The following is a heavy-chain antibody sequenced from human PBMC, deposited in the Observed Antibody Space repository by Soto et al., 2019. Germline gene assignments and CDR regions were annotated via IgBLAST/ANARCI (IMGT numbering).Heavy chain of an antibody. V-gene: IGHV3-48*02. CDR1: GFTFSYYS. Sequence: EVPLVEAGGGLVQPGGSLRLSCKASGFTFSYYSLNWVRQGPGKGLEWIAHINSGSATINYADSVRSRFTISRDDAKDSRYLQMNSLRDEEKAISYCVADLSVVVINRPFAYWGQGTLVTVSS. D-gene: IGHD3-22*01. J-gene: IGHJ4*02. CDR2: INSGSATI. CDR3: VADLSVVVINRPFAY.